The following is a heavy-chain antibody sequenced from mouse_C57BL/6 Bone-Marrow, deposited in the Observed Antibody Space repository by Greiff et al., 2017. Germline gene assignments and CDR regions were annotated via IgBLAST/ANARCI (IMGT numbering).Heavy chain of an antibody. Sequence: VQLQQSGAELMKPGASVKLSCKASGYTFTGYWIEWVKQRPGHGLEWIGEILPGSGSTNYNEKFKGKATFTSITSDNTAYMQLSSLTTEDAAIYYCARPYKVGANGFDYWGQGTTLTVSS. D-gene: IGHD1-1*01. CDR2: ILPGSGST. J-gene: IGHJ2*01. CDR1: GYTFTGYW. V-gene: IGHV1-9*01. CDR3: ARPYKVGANGFDY.